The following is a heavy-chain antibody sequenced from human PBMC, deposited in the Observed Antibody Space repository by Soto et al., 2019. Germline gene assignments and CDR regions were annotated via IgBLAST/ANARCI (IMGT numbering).Heavy chain of an antibody. J-gene: IGHJ6*03. CDR2: IYSGGST. CDR3: ARAGVVPAAKKRYYYMDV. CDR1: GFTVSSNY. V-gene: IGHV3-66*01. Sequence: EVQLVESGGGLVQPGGSLRLSCAASGFTVSSNYMSWVRQAPGKGLEWVSVIYSGGSTYYADSVKGRFTISRDNSKNTLYLQMNSLRAEDTAVYYCARAGVVPAAKKRYYYMDVWGKGTTVTVSS. D-gene: IGHD2-2*01.